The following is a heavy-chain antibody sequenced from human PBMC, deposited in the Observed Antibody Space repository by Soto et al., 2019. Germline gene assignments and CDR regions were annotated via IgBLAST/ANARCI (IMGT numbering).Heavy chain of an antibody. CDR1: GYPVTAYY. J-gene: IGHJ3*02. CDR2: INPATGAA. CDR3: ARGGGVGVAGSAAFDM. Sequence: QLHLVQSGAVVKKPGASVTVSCSASGYPVTAYYMHWVRQAPGRGLEWMGGINPATGAAKYTQTFQGRVTMTRDTTTSTVLMELSGLTSADPAAFSGARGGGVGVAGSAAFDMWGQGTLVTVSS. D-gene: IGHD3-3*01. V-gene: IGHV1-2*02.